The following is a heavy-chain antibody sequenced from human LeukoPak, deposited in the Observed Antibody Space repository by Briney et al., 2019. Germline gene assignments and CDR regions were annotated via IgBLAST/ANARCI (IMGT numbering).Heavy chain of an antibody. D-gene: IGHD6-19*01. CDR2: MSFDESSK. Sequence: GRSLRLSCAASGFTFRSYAMHWVRQAPGKGLEWVALMSFDESSKDYADSVKGRFTISRDNSKNTLYLQMNSLRAEDTAVYYCARILDSAWGELGYWGQGTLVTVSS. CDR3: ARILDSAWGELGY. CDR1: GFTFRSYA. J-gene: IGHJ4*02. V-gene: IGHV3-30*04.